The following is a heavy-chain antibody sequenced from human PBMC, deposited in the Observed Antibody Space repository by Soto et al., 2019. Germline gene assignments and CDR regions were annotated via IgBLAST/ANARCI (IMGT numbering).Heavy chain of an antibody. D-gene: IGHD4-17*01. CDR1: GGSISSYY. CDR2: IYYSGST. Sequence: SETLSLTCTVSGGSISSYYWSWIRQPPGKGLEWIGYIYYSGSTNYNPSLKSRVTISVDTSKNQFSLKLSSVTAADTAVYYCARSADYGDYFFYFDYWGQGTLVTVSS. J-gene: IGHJ4*02. CDR3: ARSADYGDYFFYFDY. V-gene: IGHV4-59*01.